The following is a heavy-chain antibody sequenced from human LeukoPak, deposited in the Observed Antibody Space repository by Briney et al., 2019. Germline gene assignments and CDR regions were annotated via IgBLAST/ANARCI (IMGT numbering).Heavy chain of an antibody. D-gene: IGHD2-15*01. J-gene: IGHJ4*02. V-gene: IGHV3-30*14. CDR3: ARELSCSGGSCSSYFDY. CDR1: GFTFSNYI. CDR2: ILENGSYQ. Sequence: GGSLRLSCAASGFTFSNYIMHWVRQAPGKGLDWVAVILENGSYQYYADSVKGRFTISRDNSKNTLYLQMNSLRAEDTAVYYCARELSCSGGSCSSYFDYWGQGTLVTVSS.